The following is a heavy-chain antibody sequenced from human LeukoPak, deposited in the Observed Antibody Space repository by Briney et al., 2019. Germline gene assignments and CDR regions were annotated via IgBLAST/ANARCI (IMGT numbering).Heavy chain of an antibody. D-gene: IGHD4-17*01. CDR2: MSGGGDST. V-gene: IGHV3-23*01. CDR1: GFTFSSYA. CDR3: AKVGPMTSVTRVFRSRTYYYYYMDV. J-gene: IGHJ6*03. Sequence: GGSLRLSCAASGFTFSSYAMSWVRQAPGKGLEWVSAMSGGGDSTYYADSVKGRFTISRDNSKNTLYLQMNSLRAEDTAVYYCAKVGPMTSVTRVFRSRTYYYYYMDVWGKGTTVTVSS.